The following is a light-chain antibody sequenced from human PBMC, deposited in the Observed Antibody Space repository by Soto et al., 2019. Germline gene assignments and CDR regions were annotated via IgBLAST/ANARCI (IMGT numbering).Light chain of an antibody. V-gene: IGLV1-44*01. CDR3: AAWDDILNGVI. CDR1: SSDIGSNT. J-gene: IGLJ2*01. CDR2: SND. Sequence: QSVLTQPPSASGTPGQRVTISCSGGSSDIGSNTVNWYQQLPGTAPKLLIYSNDQRPSGVPDRFSGSKSGTSASLAISGLQSEDGADYYCAAWDDILNGVIFGGGTKLTVL.